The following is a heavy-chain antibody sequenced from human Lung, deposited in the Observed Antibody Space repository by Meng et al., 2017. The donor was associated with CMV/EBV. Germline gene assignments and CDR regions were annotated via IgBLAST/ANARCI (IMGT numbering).Heavy chain of an antibody. CDR3: VRDVKYSGHEPYYFDN. V-gene: IGHV3-21*01. Sequence: GGSXRLSCVASGFTFSGYSMNWVRQAPGKGLEWLSSVSRSSSHIYYADSVKGRFTISRDNANNSLYLLMNSLKADDSAVYYCVRDVKYSGHEPYYFDNWGQGXLVTVSS. D-gene: IGHD5-12*01. CDR2: VSRSSSHI. CDR1: GFTFSGYS. J-gene: IGHJ4*02.